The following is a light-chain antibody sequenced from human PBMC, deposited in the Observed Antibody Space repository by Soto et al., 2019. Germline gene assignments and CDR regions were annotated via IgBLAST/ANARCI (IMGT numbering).Light chain of an antibody. V-gene: IGLV2-11*01. Sequence: QSALTQPRSVSGSPKQSVTISCTGTSSDVGTYNYVSWFQQHPGKAPKLMISDVSKRPSGVPDRFSGSKSGNTASLTISGLQAEDEAESYCCSYAGSCILLFGGGTKLTVL. CDR2: DVS. CDR1: SSDVGTYNY. J-gene: IGLJ2*01. CDR3: CSYAGSCILL.